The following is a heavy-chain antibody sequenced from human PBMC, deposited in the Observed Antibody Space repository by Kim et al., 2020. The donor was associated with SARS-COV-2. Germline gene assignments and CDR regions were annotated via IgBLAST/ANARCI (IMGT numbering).Heavy chain of an antibody. Sequence: NYAQKLQGRVTSTADESTSPAYMELSSLRSEDTAVYYCARGYGSSSHFDYWGQGTLVTVSS. D-gene: IGHD6-6*01. CDR3: ARGYGSSSHFDY. J-gene: IGHJ4*02. V-gene: IGHV1-69*01.